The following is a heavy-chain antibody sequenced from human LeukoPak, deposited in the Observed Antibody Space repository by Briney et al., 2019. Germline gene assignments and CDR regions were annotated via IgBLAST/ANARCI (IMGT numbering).Heavy chain of an antibody. CDR1: GFTFSNAW. V-gene: IGHV3-15*01. D-gene: IGHD1-14*01. Sequence: GGSLRLSCAASGFTFSNAWMNWVRQAPRKGLEWVGRIRRITDGGTTDYAAPVKGRFTISRDDSKNALYLQMNSLKTEDAGVYYCATAVSRYTLTWGGFDIWGQGTRVTVSS. CDR2: IRRITDGGTT. CDR3: ATAVSRYTLTWGGFDI. J-gene: IGHJ3*02.